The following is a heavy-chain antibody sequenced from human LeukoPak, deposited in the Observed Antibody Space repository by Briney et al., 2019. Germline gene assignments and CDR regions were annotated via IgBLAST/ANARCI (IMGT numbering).Heavy chain of an antibody. CDR3: AKAGSIRFDY. CDR2: ISGSGGNT. CDR1: GFTFSNSA. V-gene: IGHV3-23*01. Sequence: GGSLRLSCVASGFTFSNSAMSWVRQAPGKGLEWVSGISGSGGNTYYADSVKGRFTISRGNSKNTLYVQINSLRAEDTAVYYCAKAGSIRFDYWGQGTLVTVSS. D-gene: IGHD2-2*01. J-gene: IGHJ4*02.